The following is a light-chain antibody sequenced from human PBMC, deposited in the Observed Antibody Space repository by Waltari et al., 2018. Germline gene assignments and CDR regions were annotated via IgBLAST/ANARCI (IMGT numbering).Light chain of an antibody. V-gene: IGKV1-5*03. Sequence: DIHLTQSPSTLSASVGDRVTITGRASQNIDTWLAWYQQKPGKAPKLLIYKASYLQSGVPSRFSGRGSGTEFTLTIDSLQPDDFATYHCQQYNSYSCGFGPGTTVDLK. CDR2: KAS. J-gene: IGKJ3*01. CDR3: QQYNSYSCG. CDR1: QNIDTW.